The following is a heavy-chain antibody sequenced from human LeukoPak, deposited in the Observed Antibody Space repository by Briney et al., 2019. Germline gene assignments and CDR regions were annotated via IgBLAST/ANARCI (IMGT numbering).Heavy chain of an antibody. J-gene: IGHJ4*02. CDR2: ISYDGSNK. CDR1: GFTFSSYA. CDR3: ARGRGWIYDS. Sequence: GRSLRLSCAASGFTFSSYAMHWVRQAPGKGLEWVAVISYDGSNKYYADSVKGRFTISRDNSKNTLYLQMNTLRAEDTAVYYCARGRGWIYDSWGRGTLVTVSS. V-gene: IGHV3-30-3*01. D-gene: IGHD6-19*01.